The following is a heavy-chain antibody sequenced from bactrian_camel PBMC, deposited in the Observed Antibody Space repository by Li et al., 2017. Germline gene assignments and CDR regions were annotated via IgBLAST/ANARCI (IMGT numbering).Heavy chain of an antibody. J-gene: IGHJ4*01. CDR2: IRNDGST. CDR3: VAGYDCIMAY. V-gene: IGHV3S53*01. CDR1: GVPYSVDC. Sequence: HVQLVESGGGLVQPGGSLRLSCAASGVPYSVDCMGWFRQAPGKEREKAAVIRNDGSTTYADSVKGRFTISTDNAKNTLYLRMNNLKTEDTGIYYCVAGYDCIMAYWGQGTQVTVS. D-gene: IGHD3*01.